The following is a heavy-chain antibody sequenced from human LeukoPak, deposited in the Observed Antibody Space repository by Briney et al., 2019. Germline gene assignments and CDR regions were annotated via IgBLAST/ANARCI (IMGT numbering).Heavy chain of an antibody. J-gene: IGHJ5*02. V-gene: IGHV1-18*01. Sequence: ASVKVSCKASGHTFTSYGISWVRQAPGQGLEWMGWISAYNGNTNYAQKLQGRVTMTTDTSTSTAYMELRSLRSDDTAVYYCARDPTYCSSTSCYHREGWFDPWGQGTLVTVSS. CDR1: GHTFTSYG. CDR2: ISAYNGNT. CDR3: ARDPTYCSSTSCYHREGWFDP. D-gene: IGHD2-2*01.